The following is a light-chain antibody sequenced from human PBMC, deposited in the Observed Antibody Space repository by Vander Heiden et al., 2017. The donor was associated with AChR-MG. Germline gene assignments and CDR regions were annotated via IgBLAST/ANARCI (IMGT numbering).Light chain of an antibody. CDR1: RSVNSDY. J-gene: IGKJ1*01. CDR2: GAS. CDR3: QQYDNSPTWT. V-gene: IGKV3-20*01. Sequence: EIVLTQSPGTLSLSPGESATLSCRASRSVNSDYLAWYHQRPGQAPRLLIYGASTRATGIPDRFSGSGYGTDFTLTISRLEPEDFAVYYCQQYDNSPTWTFGQGTKVEIK.